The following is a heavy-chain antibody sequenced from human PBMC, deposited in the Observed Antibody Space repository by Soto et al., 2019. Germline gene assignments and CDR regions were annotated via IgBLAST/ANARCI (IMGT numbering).Heavy chain of an antibody. V-gene: IGHV4-61*08. J-gene: IGHJ6*02. CDR2: LYNAGST. CDR3: ARDLWGYCGTDCYPLDV. D-gene: IGHD2-21*02. Sequence: SETLSLTCSVSGGSVSSGDHFWSWVRQPPGKGLEWIGYLYNAGSTIYNPSLKSRVTISVDMSQNQISLNLNYVTAADTAVYYCARDLWGYCGTDCYPLDVWGQGTTVTVSS. CDR1: GGSVSSGDHF.